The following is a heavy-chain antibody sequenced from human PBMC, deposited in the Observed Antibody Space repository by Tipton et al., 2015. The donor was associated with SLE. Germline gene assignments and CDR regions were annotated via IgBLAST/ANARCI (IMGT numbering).Heavy chain of an antibody. Sequence: SLRLSCAASGFTFSSYSMNWVRQAPGKGLEWVSVIYSGGSTYYADSVKGRFTISRDNSKNTLYLQMNSLRAEDTAVYYCARGGGSYSGFDPWGQGTLVTVSS. CDR2: IYSGGST. J-gene: IGHJ5*02. D-gene: IGHD1-26*01. CDR1: GFTFSSYS. CDR3: ARGGGSYSGFDP. V-gene: IGHV3-66*02.